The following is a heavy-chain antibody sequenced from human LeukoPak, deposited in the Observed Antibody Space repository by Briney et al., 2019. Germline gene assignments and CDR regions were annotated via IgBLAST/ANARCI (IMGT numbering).Heavy chain of an antibody. D-gene: IGHD5-12*01. CDR2: ISGSGGST. J-gene: IGHJ4*02. V-gene: IGHV3-23*01. CDR1: GFTFSSYA. CDR3: AKTRGYSGYDCSDY. Sequence: PSGGSLRLSCAASGFTFSSYAMSWVRQAPGKGLEWVSAISGSGGSTYYADSVKGRFTISKDNSKNTLYLQMNSLRAEDTAVYYCAKTRGYSGYDCSDYWGQGTLVTVSS.